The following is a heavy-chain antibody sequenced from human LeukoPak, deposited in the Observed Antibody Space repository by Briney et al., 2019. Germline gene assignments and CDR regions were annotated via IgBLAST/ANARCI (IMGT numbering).Heavy chain of an antibody. CDR3: ANIVGATTGWFDP. CDR2: INHSGST. D-gene: IGHD1-26*01. J-gene: IGHJ5*02. Sequence: SETLSLTCAVYGGSFSGYYWSWIRQPPGKGLEWIGEINHSGSTNYNPPLKSRVTISVDTSKNQFSLKLSSVTAADTAVYYCANIVGATTGWFDPWGQGTLVTVSS. CDR1: GGSFSGYY. V-gene: IGHV4-34*01.